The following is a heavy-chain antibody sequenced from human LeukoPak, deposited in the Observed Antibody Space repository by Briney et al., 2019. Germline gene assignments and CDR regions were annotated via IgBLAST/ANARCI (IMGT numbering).Heavy chain of an antibody. CDR1: GFTFSSYA. V-gene: IGHV3-23*01. CDR3: AKGISSGWSGYNAYYFDY. D-gene: IGHD3-3*01. J-gene: IGHJ4*02. CDR2: ISGSGGST. Sequence: GGSLRLSCAASGFTFSSYAMSWVRQAPGKGLEWVSAISGSGGSTYYADSVKGRFTISRDNSKNTLYLQMNSLRAEDTAVYYCAKGISSGWSGYNAYYFDYWGQGTLVTVSS.